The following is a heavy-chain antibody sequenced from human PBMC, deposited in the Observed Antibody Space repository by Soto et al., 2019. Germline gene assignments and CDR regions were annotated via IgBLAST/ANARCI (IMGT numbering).Heavy chain of an antibody. D-gene: IGHD4-17*01. V-gene: IGHV3-23*01. J-gene: IGHJ6*02. CDR2: ISGSGGST. CDR1: GFTFSSYA. Sequence: LRLSCAASGFTFSSYAMSWVRQAPGKGLEWVSAISGSGGSTYYADSVKGRFTISRDNSKNTLYLQMNSLRAEDTAVYYCAKDRAGVTTGGHCYYYGMDVWGQGTTVTVSS. CDR3: AKDRAGVTTGGHCYYYGMDV.